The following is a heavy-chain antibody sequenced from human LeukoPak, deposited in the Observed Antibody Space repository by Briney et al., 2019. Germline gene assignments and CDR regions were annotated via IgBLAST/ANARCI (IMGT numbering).Heavy chain of an antibody. CDR1: GGSISSSSYY. Sequence: SETLSLTCTVSGGSISSSSYYWSWIRQPPGKGLEWIGYISYSGNTNYNPSLKSRVTISLDTAKKQFSLKLNSVTAADTAVYYCVRGGSGYDSFDYWGQGTLVTVSS. CDR3: VRGGSGYDSFDY. J-gene: IGHJ4*02. V-gene: IGHV4-61*01. CDR2: ISYSGNT. D-gene: IGHD5-12*01.